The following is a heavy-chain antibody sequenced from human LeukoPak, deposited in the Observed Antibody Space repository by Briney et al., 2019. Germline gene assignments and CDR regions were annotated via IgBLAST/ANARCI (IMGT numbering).Heavy chain of an antibody. V-gene: IGHV1-69*01. CDR2: IIPIFGTA. CDR3: ARGITDIVVVPAAIWVAARQGTYYYYYMDV. J-gene: IGHJ6*03. CDR1: GGTFSSYA. Sequence: SVKVSCKASGGTFSSYAISWVRQAPGQGLEWMGGIIPIFGTANYAQKFQGRVTITADESTSTAYMELSSLRSEDTAVYYCARGITDIVVVPAAIWVAARQGTYYYYYMDVWGKGTTVTVSS. D-gene: IGHD2-2*01.